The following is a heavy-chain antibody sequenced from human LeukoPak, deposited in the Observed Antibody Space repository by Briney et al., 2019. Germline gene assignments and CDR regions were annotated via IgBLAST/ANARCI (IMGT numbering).Heavy chain of an antibody. Sequence: ASVKVSCKASGYTFTGYYMHWVRQAPGQGLEWMGWINPNSGGTNYAQKFQGRVTMTRDTSISTAYMELSRLRSDDTAVYYCARGDYYGSRSYSPNYWGQGTLVTVSS. V-gene: IGHV1-2*02. CDR3: ARGDYYGSRSYSPNY. CDR2: INPNSGGT. CDR1: GYTFTGYY. D-gene: IGHD3-10*01. J-gene: IGHJ4*02.